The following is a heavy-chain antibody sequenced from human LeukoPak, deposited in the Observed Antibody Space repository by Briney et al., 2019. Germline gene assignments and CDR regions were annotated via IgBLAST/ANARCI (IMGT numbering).Heavy chain of an antibody. Sequence: GGSLRLSCAASGFKFDTYSMNWVRQAPGKGLEWLSHINAASDATFYADSVKGRFTISRDNAKNSLYLQMNSLRAEDTALYYCARDLSDNYTIDYWGQGTLVTVSS. CDR3: ARDLSDNYTIDY. CDR2: INAASDAT. J-gene: IGHJ4*02. D-gene: IGHD4-11*01. CDR1: GFKFDTYS. V-gene: IGHV3-48*01.